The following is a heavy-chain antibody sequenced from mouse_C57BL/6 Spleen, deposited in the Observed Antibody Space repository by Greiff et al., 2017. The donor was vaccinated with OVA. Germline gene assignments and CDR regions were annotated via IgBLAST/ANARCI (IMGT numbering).Heavy chain of an antibody. D-gene: IGHD2-5*01. CDR2: IWSGGST. CDR3: AKNPYSTGGYAMDY. V-gene: IGHV2-4*01. CDR1: GFSLTSYG. Sequence: QVQLQQSGPGLVQPSQSLSITCTVSGFSLTSYGVHWVRQPPGKGLEWLGVIWSGGSTDYNAAFISRLSISKDNSKSQVFFKMNSLQADDTAIYYCAKNPYSTGGYAMDYWGQGTSVTVSS. J-gene: IGHJ4*01.